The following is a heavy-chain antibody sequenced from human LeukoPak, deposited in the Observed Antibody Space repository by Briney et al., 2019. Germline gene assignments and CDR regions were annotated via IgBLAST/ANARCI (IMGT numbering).Heavy chain of an antibody. D-gene: IGHD5-12*01. CDR1: GGSISSSSYY. V-gene: IGHV4-61*01. CDR3: ARGSGYAWGSFDY. J-gene: IGHJ4*02. CDR2: IYYSGST. Sequence: PSETLSLTCTVSGGSISSSSYYWSWIRQPPGKGLEWIGYIYYSGSTNYNPSLKSRVTISVDTSKNQFSLKLSSVTAADTAVYYCARGSGYAWGSFDYWGQGTLVTVSS.